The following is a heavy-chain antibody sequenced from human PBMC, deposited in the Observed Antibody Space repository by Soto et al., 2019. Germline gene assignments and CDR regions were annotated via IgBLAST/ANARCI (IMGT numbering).Heavy chain of an antibody. Sequence: GGSLRLSCAASGFTFSSYSMNWVRQAPGKGLEWVSSISSSSSYIYYADSVKGRFTISRDNAKNSLYLQMNGLRAEDTAVYYCARDGGYSSGWFYAFDIWGQGTMVTVSS. CDR1: GFTFSSYS. J-gene: IGHJ3*02. V-gene: IGHV3-21*01. CDR2: ISSSSSYI. CDR3: ARDGGYSSGWFYAFDI. D-gene: IGHD6-19*01.